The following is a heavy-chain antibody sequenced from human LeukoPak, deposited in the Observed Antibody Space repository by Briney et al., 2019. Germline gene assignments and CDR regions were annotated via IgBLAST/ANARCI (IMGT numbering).Heavy chain of an antibody. J-gene: IGHJ6*03. CDR1: GFTFSSYN. CDR2: ITSSSSYI. D-gene: IGHD5/OR15-5a*01. Sequence: GGSLRLSCAASGFTFSSYNMNWVRQAPGKGLEWVSSITSSSSYIYYTDSVKGRFTISRDNAKNSLYLQMNSLRAEDTAVYYCARDPPLVSGPVYYYYYMDVWGKGTTVTVSS. CDR3: ARDPPLVSGPVYYYYYMDV. V-gene: IGHV3-21*01.